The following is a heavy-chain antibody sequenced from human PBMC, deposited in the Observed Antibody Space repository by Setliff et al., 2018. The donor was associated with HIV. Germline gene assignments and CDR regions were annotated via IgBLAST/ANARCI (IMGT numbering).Heavy chain of an antibody. CDR1: GYTFTGYY. V-gene: IGHV1-2*02. D-gene: IGHD3-10*01. Sequence: ASVKVSCKASGYTFTGYYMHWVRQAPGQGLEWMGWINPNSGGTNYAQKFQGRVTMTRDTSISTAYMELSRLRSDDTAVYYCARGFTYRGYYYGSGSYYNIQQPIDYWGRGTLVTVSS. CDR2: INPNSGGT. J-gene: IGHJ4*02. CDR3: ARGFTYRGYYYGSGSYYNIQQPIDY.